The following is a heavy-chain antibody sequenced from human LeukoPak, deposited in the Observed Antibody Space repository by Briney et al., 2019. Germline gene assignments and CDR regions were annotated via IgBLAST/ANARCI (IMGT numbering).Heavy chain of an antibody. CDR3: ANHYMNYDFWSGYYGPDPSDY. CDR1: GFTFSSYA. Sequence: GGSLRLSCAASGFTFSSYAMSWVRQAPGKGLEWVSAISGSGGSTYYADSVKGRFTISRDNSKNTLYLQMNSLRAEDTAVYYCANHYMNYDFWSGYYGPDPSDYWGQGTLVTVSS. J-gene: IGHJ4*02. D-gene: IGHD3-3*01. CDR2: ISGSGGST. V-gene: IGHV3-23*01.